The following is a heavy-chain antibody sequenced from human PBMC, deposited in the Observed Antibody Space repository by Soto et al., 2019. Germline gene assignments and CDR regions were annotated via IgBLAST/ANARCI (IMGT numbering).Heavy chain of an antibody. J-gene: IGHJ4*02. V-gene: IGHV3-30-3*01. CDR1: GFTFSSYA. CDR2: ISYDGSNK. CDR3: ARFRSSSQFDY. D-gene: IGHD6-6*01. Sequence: LRLSCAASGFTFSSYAMHWVRQAPGKGLEWVAVISYDGSNKYYADSVKGRFTISRDNSKNTLYLQMNSLRAEDTAVYYCARFRSSSQFDYWGQGTLVTVSS.